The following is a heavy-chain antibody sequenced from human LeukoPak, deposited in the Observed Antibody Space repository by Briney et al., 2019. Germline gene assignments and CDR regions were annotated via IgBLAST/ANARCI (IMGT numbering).Heavy chain of an antibody. V-gene: IGHV3-74*01. D-gene: IGHD2-15*01. CDR1: GLTFSSYW. CDR2: ISSDASIT. J-gene: IGHJ4*02. CDR3: ATSARTYIGSSLDY. Sequence: GGSLRLSCAASGLTFSSYWMHWVRQDPGKGLVWVSRISSDASITSYADPVKGRFTISRDNAKNTLYLQMNSLRAEDTALYYCATSARTYIGSSLDYWGQGTLVTVSS.